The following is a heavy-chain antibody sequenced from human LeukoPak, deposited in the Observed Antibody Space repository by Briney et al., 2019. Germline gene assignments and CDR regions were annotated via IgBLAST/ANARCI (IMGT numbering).Heavy chain of an antibody. J-gene: IGHJ6*03. CDR3: ARDAALLPGKYYYYMDV. CDR1: GFTFSIYN. Sequence: GGSLRLSCVGSGFTFSIYNMNWVRQAPGKGLEWVSSITGSSTYTNYADSLKGRFTISRDNAKNSMYLEMNSLTAEDTAVYFCARDAALLPGKYYYYMDVWGKGTRVTVSS. CDR2: ITGSSTYT. V-gene: IGHV3-21*01. D-gene: IGHD1-14*01.